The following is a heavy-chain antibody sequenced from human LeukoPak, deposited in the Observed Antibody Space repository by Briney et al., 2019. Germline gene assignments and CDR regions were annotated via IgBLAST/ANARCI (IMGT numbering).Heavy chain of an antibody. CDR1: GFTFSTYV. CDR2: IWYDGSKK. Sequence: PGRPLRLSCAASGFTFSTYVMHWVRRAPGKGLEWVAVIWYDGSKKDYADSVKGRFTISRDNSKNTLYLQMNSLRAEDTAVYYCAREMNYGDYFDYWGQGTLVTVSS. CDR3: AREMNYGDYFDY. J-gene: IGHJ4*02. D-gene: IGHD4-17*01. V-gene: IGHV3-33*01.